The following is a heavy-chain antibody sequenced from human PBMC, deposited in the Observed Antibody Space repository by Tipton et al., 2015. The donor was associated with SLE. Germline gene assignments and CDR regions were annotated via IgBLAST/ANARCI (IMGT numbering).Heavy chain of an antibody. CDR2: INPNSGVT. CDR3: ARNGAYCGGDCYHKWFDP. Sequence: QSGPAVKKPGASVKVSCKASGYTFTGYYIHWVRQAPGQGLEWMGWINPNSGVTNYVQKFQGGVTMTRDTSISTAYMELSRLRSDDTAVYYCARNGAYCGGDCYHKWFDPWGQGTLVTVSS. D-gene: IGHD2-21*01. CDR1: GYTFTGYY. V-gene: IGHV1-2*02. J-gene: IGHJ5*02.